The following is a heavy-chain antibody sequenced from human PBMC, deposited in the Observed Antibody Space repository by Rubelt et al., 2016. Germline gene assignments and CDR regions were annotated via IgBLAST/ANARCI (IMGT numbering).Heavy chain of an antibody. CDR2: IFYSGRS. CDR1: GGSIGSSSYY. V-gene: IGHV4-39*07. J-gene: IGHJ4*02. Sequence: QLQLQESGPGLVKPSETLSLTCTVSGGSIGSSSYYWGWIRQPPGKGLEWIGSIFYSGRSYYNASLKSRVTVSVDRSKNQFSLKLSSVTAADTSVYYCARVDCTNGVCSLFDYWGQGTLITVSS. CDR3: ARVDCTNGVCSLFDY. D-gene: IGHD2-8*01.